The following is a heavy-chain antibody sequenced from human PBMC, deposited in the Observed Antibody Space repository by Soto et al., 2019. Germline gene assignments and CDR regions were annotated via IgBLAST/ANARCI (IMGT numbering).Heavy chain of an antibody. CDR1: GGSISSGGYS. CDR2: IYHSGST. D-gene: IGHD6-13*01. J-gene: IGHJ4*02. Sequence: SETLSLTCAVSGGSISSGGYSWSWIRQPPGKGLEWIGYIYHSGSTYYNPSLKSRVTISVDRSKSQFSLKLSSVTAADTAVYYCARGAAAGYYFDYWGQGTLVTVSS. CDR3: ARGAAAGYYFDY. V-gene: IGHV4-30-2*01.